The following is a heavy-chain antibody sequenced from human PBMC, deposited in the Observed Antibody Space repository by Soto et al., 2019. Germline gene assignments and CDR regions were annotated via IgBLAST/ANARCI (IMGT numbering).Heavy chain of an antibody. CDR2: IYSGGST. Sequence: EVQLVESGGGLVQPGGSLRLSCAASGFTVSSNYMSWVRQAPGKGLEWVSVIYSGGSTFYADSVKGRFTISRDNSKNTVYLQIDRLRAEDAGVYYCAPEIRPGAAQTNYMDVWGKGTTVTVS. V-gene: IGHV3-66*01. CDR1: GFTVSSNY. D-gene: IGHD6-6*01. CDR3: APEIRPGAAQTNYMDV. J-gene: IGHJ6*03.